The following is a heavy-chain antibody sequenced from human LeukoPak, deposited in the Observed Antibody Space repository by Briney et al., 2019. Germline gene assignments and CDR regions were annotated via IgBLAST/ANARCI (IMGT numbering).Heavy chain of an antibody. Sequence: GGSLRFSCAASGFTFISYSMNWVRQAPGKGLEWVSSISGSSSYIYYADSVKGRFTISRDNAKNSLYLQMNSLRAEDTAVYYCARVTGYSSSWSDYWGQGTLVTVSS. V-gene: IGHV3-21*01. J-gene: IGHJ4*02. CDR1: GFTFISYS. D-gene: IGHD6-13*01. CDR2: ISGSSSYI. CDR3: ARVTGYSSSWSDY.